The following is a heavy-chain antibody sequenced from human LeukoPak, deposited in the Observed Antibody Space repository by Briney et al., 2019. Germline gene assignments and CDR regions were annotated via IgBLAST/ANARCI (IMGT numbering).Heavy chain of an antibody. V-gene: IGHV1-18*01. J-gene: IGHJ4*02. D-gene: IGHD5-12*01. Sequence: GASVKVSCKASGYTFTSYGISWVRQAPGQGLEGMGWISAYNGNTNYAQKLQGRVTMTTDTSTSTAYMELRSLRSVDTAVYYCARSDIVATIDRVFFDYWGQGTLVTVSS. CDR3: ARSDIVATIDRVFFDY. CDR1: GYTFTSYG. CDR2: ISAYNGNT.